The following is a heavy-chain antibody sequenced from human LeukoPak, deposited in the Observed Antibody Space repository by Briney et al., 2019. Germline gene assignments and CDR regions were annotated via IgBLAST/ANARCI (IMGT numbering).Heavy chain of an antibody. D-gene: IGHD6-13*01. V-gene: IGHV3-23*01. J-gene: IGHJ4*02. CDR2: ISGSGGST. CDR3: AKDRRGYSSSWYGYFDY. CDR1: GFTFSSYA. Sequence: GGSLRLSCAASGFTFSSYAMSWVRQAPGKGLEWVSAISGSGGSTYYADSVKGRFTISRDNSKNTLYLQMSSLRAEDTAVYYCAKDRRGYSSSWYGYFDYWGQGTLVTVSS.